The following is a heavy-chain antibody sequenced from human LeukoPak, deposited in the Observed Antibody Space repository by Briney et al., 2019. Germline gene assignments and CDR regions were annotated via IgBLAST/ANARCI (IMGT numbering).Heavy chain of an antibody. CDR2: IRGRGGST. CDR1: GLTFTNYV. J-gene: IGHJ4*02. V-gene: IGHV3-23*01. CDR3: AKHPGEGYFDSSGYYHYYFDY. Sequence: GGSLRLSCAASGLTFTNYVMSWVRQAPGKGLEWVSAIRGRGGSTYYADSVKGRFTISSDNSKNTLYLQMNSLRAEDTAVYYCAKHPGEGYFDSSGYYHYYFDYWGQGTLVTVSS. D-gene: IGHD3-22*01.